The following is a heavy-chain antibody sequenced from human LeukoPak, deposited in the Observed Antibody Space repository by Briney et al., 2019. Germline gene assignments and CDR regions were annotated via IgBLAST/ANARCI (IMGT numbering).Heavy chain of an antibody. CDR2: IKSKNVGGTT. J-gene: IGHJ5*02. CDR3: ISHAASDP. V-gene: IGHV3-15*07. Sequence: PGGSLRLSCAASSFTFSNAWMNWVRQAPGKGLEWVGRIKSKNVGGTTDYAAPVKGRFTISRDDSKNTVYLQMSSLKIEDTAVYYCISHAASDPWGQGTLVTVSS. CDR1: SFTFSNAW.